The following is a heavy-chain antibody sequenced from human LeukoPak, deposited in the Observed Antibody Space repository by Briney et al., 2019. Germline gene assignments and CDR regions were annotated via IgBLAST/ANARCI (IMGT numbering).Heavy chain of an antibody. CDR2: IYTSGST. V-gene: IGHV4-4*07. D-gene: IGHD3-22*01. J-gene: IGHJ6*02. CDR1: GGSISSYY. Sequence: PSETLSLTCTVSGGSISSYYWSWIRQPAGKGLEWIGRIYTSGSTNYNPSLKSRVTMSVDTSKNQFSLKLSSVTAADTAVYYCAGDTYYYDSSGYYYYYYGMDVWGQGTTVTVSS. CDR3: AGDTYYYDSSGYYYYYYGMDV.